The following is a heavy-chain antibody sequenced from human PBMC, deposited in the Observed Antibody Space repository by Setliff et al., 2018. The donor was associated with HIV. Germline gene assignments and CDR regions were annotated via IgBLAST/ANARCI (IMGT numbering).Heavy chain of an antibody. CDR2: IYHTGGT. CDR3: ARGRGAFDI. J-gene: IGHJ3*02. D-gene: IGHD3-10*01. CDR1: GASISTGEYY. Sequence: SETLSLTCSVSGASISTGEYYWSWVRQYPGRGLEWIGYIYHTGGTSYNPSLRSRLSVSLDTSRNQFSLKLTSVTAADTAIYYCARGRGAFDIWGQGTMVTVSS. V-gene: IGHV4-30-4*01.